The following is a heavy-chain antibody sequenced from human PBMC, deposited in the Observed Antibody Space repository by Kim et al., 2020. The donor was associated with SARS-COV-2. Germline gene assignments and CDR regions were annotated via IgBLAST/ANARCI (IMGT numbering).Heavy chain of an antibody. J-gene: IGHJ4*02. V-gene: IGHV4-34*01. D-gene: IGHD3-22*01. Sequence: SETLSLTCAVYGGSFSGYYWSWIRQPPGKGLEWIGEINHSGSTNYNPSLKSRVTISVDTSKNQFSLKLSSVTAADTAVYYCARGVVSDYWGQGTLVTVSS. CDR2: INHSGST. CDR3: ARGVVSDY. CDR1: GGSFSGYY.